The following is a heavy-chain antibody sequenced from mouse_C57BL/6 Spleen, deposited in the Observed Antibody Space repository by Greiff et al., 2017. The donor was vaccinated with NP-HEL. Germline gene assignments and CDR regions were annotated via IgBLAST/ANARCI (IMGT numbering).Heavy chain of an antibody. Sequence: QVQLQQPGAELVKPGASVKLSCKASGYTFTSYWMHWVKQRPGQGLEWIGMIHPNSGSTNYNEKFKSKATLTVDKSSSTAYMQLSSLTSEDSAVYYCARDSDYYGSSYQDYWGQGTTLTVSS. J-gene: IGHJ2*01. CDR1: GYTFTSYW. CDR3: ARDSDYYGSSYQDY. D-gene: IGHD1-1*01. V-gene: IGHV1-64*01. CDR2: IHPNSGST.